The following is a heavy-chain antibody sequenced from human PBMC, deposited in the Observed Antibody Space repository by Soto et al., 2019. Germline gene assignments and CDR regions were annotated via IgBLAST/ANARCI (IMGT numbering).Heavy chain of an antibody. D-gene: IGHD2-15*01. CDR3: ARPLGYYYYYGMDV. J-gene: IGHJ6*02. CDR2: MNPNSGNT. V-gene: IGHV1-8*02. Sequence: ASVKVSCKASGYTFTSYDINWVRQATGQGLEWMGWMNPNSGNTVYTQNFQGRVTMTRNTSISTAYMELNSLRSDDTTVYYCARPLGYYYYYGMDVWGQGTTVTVSS. CDR1: GYTFTSYD.